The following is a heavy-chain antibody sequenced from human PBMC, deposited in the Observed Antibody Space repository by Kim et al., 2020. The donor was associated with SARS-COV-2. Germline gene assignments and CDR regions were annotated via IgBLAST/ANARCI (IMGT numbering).Heavy chain of an antibody. D-gene: IGHD3-10*01. CDR3: ARGGRTGLLVRGVSY. CDR2: INHSGST. Sequence: SETLSLTCAVYGGSFSGYYWSWIRQPPGKGLEWIGEINHSGSTNYNPSLKSRVTISVDTSKNQFSLKLSSVTAADTAVYYCARGGRTGLLVRGVSYWGQGTLVTVSS. J-gene: IGHJ4*02. CDR1: GGSFSGYY. V-gene: IGHV4-34*01.